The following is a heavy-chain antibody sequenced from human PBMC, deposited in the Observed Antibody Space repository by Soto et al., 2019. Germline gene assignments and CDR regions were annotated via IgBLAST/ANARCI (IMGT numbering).Heavy chain of an antibody. CDR3: ARDMEVVAAGYYYYGMDV. Sequence: SETLSLTCTVSGGSVSSGSYYWSWIRQPPGKGLEWIGYIYYSGSTNYNPSLKSRVTISVDTSKNQFSLKLSSVTAADTAVYYCARDMEVVAAGYYYYGMDVWGQGTTVTVSS. D-gene: IGHD2-15*01. CDR2: IYYSGST. V-gene: IGHV4-61*01. J-gene: IGHJ6*02. CDR1: GGSVSSGSYY.